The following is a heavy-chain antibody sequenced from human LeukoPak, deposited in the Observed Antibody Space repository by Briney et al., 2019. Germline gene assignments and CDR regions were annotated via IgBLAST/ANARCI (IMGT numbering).Heavy chain of an antibody. Sequence: QPGGSLSLPCAASGFTLSTYWMSWVRQVPGKGLEWVANIKKDGSETYYVDSVKGRFTISRDNAKNSLYLQMNSLRAEDTAMYYCAKGRYSGTTYYFDYWGQGTLVTVSS. CDR2: IKKDGSET. CDR3: AKGRYSGTTYYFDY. D-gene: IGHD5-12*01. J-gene: IGHJ4*02. V-gene: IGHV3-7*03. CDR1: GFTLSTYW.